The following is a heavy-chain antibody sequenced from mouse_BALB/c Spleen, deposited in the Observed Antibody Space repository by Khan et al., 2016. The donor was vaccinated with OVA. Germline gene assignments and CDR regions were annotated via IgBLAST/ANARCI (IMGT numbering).Heavy chain of an antibody. D-gene: IGHD2-13*01. V-gene: IGHV5-6-5*01. Sequence: EVELVESGGGLVKPGGSLKFSCAASGFTFSNYAMSWVRQSPENRLEWVASISSGDSTYYLDSVKGRFTISRDNARNILYLEMSSLRSEDTAIYYCARDYWFAYWCQGTLVTVSA. CDR3: ARDYWFAY. J-gene: IGHJ3*01. CDR2: ISSGDST. CDR1: GFTFSNYA.